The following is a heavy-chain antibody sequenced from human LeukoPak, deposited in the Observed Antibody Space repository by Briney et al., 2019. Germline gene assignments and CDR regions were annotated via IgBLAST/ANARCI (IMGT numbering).Heavy chain of an antibody. V-gene: IGHV3-7*01. CDR3: ARPLDIRRGNYGDYLDY. J-gene: IGHJ4*02. D-gene: IGHD4-17*01. Sequence: PSGGSLRLSCAASGFTFSSYWMNWVRQAPGKGLEWVANIKQDGSEKYYVDSVKGRFTISRDNAKNSLYLQMNSLGAEDTAVYYCARPLDIRRGNYGDYLDYWGQGTLVTVSS. CDR1: GFTFSSYW. CDR2: IKQDGSEK.